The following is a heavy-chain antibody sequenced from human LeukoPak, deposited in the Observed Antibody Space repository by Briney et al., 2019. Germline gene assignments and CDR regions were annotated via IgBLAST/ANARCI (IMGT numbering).Heavy chain of an antibody. CDR3: ATALGYSYGFDY. Sequence: ASVKDSCKVSGYTLTELSMHWVRQAPGKGLEWMGGFDPEDGETIYAQKFQGRVTMAEDTSTDTAYMELSSLRSEDTAVYYCATALGYSYGFDYWGQGTLVTVSS. CDR1: GYTLTELS. CDR2: FDPEDGET. V-gene: IGHV1-24*01. D-gene: IGHD5-18*01. J-gene: IGHJ4*02.